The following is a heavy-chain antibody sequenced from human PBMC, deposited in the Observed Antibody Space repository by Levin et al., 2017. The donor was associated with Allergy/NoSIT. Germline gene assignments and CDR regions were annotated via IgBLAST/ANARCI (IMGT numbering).Heavy chain of an antibody. Sequence: GGSLRLSCAASGFTFSSYSMNWVRQAPGKGLEWVSYISSSSSTIYYADSVKGRFTISRDNAKNSLYLQMNSLRAEDTAVYYCARVPDYYDILTGYEYYYYMDVWGKGTTVTVSS. D-gene: IGHD3-9*01. CDR3: ARVPDYYDILTGYEYYYYMDV. V-gene: IGHV3-48*01. CDR1: GFTFSSYS. J-gene: IGHJ6*03. CDR2: ISSSSSTI.